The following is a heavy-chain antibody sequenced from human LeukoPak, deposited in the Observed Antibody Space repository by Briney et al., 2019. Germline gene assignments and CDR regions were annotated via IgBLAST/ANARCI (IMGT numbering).Heavy chain of an antibody. CDR1: GGSISSYY. CDR2: IYYSGST. Sequence: SETLSLTCTVSGGSISSYYWSWIRQPPGKGLEWIGYIYYSGSTNYNPSLKSRVTISVDTSKNQFSLKLSSVTAADTAVYYCARYTSMVAFHAHGFDIWGQGAMVTVS. V-gene: IGHV4-59*01. CDR3: ARYTSMVAFHAHGFDI. J-gene: IGHJ3*02. D-gene: IGHD5-18*01.